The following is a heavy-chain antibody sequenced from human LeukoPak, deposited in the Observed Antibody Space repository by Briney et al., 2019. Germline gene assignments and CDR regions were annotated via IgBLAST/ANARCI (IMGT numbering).Heavy chain of an antibody. CDR1: GFTFSSYA. CDR2: ISGSGGST. D-gene: IGHD4-17*01. Sequence: GGSLRLSCAASGFTFSSYAMSWVRQAPGKGLEWVSAISGSGGSTYYADSVKGRFTISRDNSKNTLYLQMNSLRAEDTAVYYCAKEMDCGDYVSGYFQHWGQGTLVTVSS. V-gene: IGHV3-23*01. J-gene: IGHJ1*01. CDR3: AKEMDCGDYVSGYFQH.